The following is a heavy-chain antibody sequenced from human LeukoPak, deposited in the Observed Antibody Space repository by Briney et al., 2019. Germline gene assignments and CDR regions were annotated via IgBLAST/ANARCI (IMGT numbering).Heavy chain of an antibody. D-gene: IGHD3-9*01. J-gene: IGHJ4*02. CDR3: VRDQDWAFDY. V-gene: IGHV3-48*04. Sequence: PGGSLRLSCAASGFTFSSYTMNWVRQAPGKGLEWLSFINTKSKSIYYADSVKGRFTISRDNAKNSLYLQMNSLRAEDTALYYCVRDQDWAFDYWGQGTLVTVPS. CDR2: INTKSKSI. CDR1: GFTFSSYT.